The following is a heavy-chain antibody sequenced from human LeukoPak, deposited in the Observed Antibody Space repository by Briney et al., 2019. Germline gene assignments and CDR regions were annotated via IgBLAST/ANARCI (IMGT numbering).Heavy chain of an antibody. V-gene: IGHV3-7*03. Sequence: PGGSLRLSCAASGFTFSVYYMTWVRQVPGKGLGWVANIRPDGSPVFYVDSVKGRFTISRDNSKNTLYLQMNSLRAEDTALYYCAKELSGGSSFYFDYWGQGTLVTVSS. D-gene: IGHD2-15*01. CDR3: AKELSGGSSFYFDY. J-gene: IGHJ4*02. CDR2: IRPDGSPV. CDR1: GFTFSVYY.